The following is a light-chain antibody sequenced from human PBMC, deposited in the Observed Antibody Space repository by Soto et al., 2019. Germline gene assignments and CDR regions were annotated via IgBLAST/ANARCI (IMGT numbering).Light chain of an antibody. V-gene: IGKV3-20*01. CDR2: GAS. J-gene: IGKJ1*01. CDR1: QTVTRNY. CDR3: QQYGTSSWT. Sequence: EIVLTQSPGTLSLSPGERATLSCRASQTVTRNYLAWHQQKPGQTPRLLVYGASSRATGIPDRFSGSGSGTDFTLTISRLEPEDFAVYYCQQYGTSSWTFGPGTKVDI.